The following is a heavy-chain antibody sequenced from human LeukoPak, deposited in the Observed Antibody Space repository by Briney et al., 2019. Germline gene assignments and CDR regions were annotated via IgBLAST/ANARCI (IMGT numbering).Heavy chain of an antibody. CDR1: GGSFSGYY. J-gene: IGHJ3*02. D-gene: IGHD3-10*02. CDR2: INHSGST. CDR3: ATAAYVNAFDI. V-gene: IGHV4-34*01. Sequence: SETLSLTCAVYGGSFSGYYWSWIRQPPGKGLEWIGEINHSGSTNYNPSLKSRVTISVDTSKNQFSLKLSSVTAADTAVYYCATAAYVNAFDIWGQGTMVTVSS.